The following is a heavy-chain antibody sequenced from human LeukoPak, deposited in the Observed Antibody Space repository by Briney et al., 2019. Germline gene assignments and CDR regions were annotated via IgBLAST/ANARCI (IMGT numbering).Heavy chain of an antibody. D-gene: IGHD3-22*01. Sequence: PGGSLRLSCAASGFTFSSHWMHWVRQDVGKGLVWVSRINSDGSSTGSADSVKGRFTISRDNSKTTLYLQMDSLRVEDTAVYYCAQGYFYDKIGYPPVDYWGQGTLVTVSS. CDR2: INSDGSST. CDR3: AQGYFYDKIGYPPVDY. J-gene: IGHJ4*02. V-gene: IGHV3-74*01. CDR1: GFTFSSHW.